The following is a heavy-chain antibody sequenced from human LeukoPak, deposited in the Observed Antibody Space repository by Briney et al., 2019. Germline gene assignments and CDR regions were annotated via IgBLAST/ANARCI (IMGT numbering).Heavy chain of an antibody. CDR2: ISAYNGNT. Sequence: ASVKVSCKASGYTFTSYGISWVRQAPGQGLEWVGWISAYNGNTNYAQKLQGRVTMTTDTSTSTAYMELRSLRSDDTAVYYCARYDSSGYYYGYFDYWGRGTLVTVSS. J-gene: IGHJ4*02. V-gene: IGHV1-18*01. CDR3: ARYDSSGYYYGYFDY. CDR1: GYTFTSYG. D-gene: IGHD3-22*01.